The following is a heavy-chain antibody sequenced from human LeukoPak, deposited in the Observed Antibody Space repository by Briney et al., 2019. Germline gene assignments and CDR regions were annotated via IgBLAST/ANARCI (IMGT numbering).Heavy chain of an antibody. J-gene: IGHJ4*02. CDR2: ISSSGNTI. CDR3: ATTRSSSGYYWGGQIDY. Sequence: GGSLRLSCAASGFTFSDYYMSWIRQAPGKGLECVSYISSSGNTIYYADSVKGRFTISRDNAKNSLYLQMNSLRAEDTAVYYCATTRSSSGYYWGGQIDYWGQGTLVTVSS. CDR1: GFTFSDYY. D-gene: IGHD3-22*01. V-gene: IGHV3-11*01.